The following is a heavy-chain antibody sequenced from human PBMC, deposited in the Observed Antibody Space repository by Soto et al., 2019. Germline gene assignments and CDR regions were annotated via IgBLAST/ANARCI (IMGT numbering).Heavy chain of an antibody. CDR2: IYPGDSDT. V-gene: IGHV5-51*01. CDR1: GFSFTTSC. CDR3: ARSHGLDV. Sequence: PGESLKISCHGSGFSFTTSCIAWVRQTPGKGLEWMGLIYPGDSDTRYSPSFQGQVTISVDRSIRTAYLQWSSLQASDTAIYYCARSHGLDVWGQGTTVTVSS. J-gene: IGHJ6*02.